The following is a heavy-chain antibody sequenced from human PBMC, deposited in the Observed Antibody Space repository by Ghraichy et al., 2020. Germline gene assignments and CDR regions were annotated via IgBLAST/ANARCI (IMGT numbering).Heavy chain of an antibody. Sequence: GGSLRLSCAASGFTSSDYYMTWIRQAPGRGLEWVSYISTSGHMISYADSVKGRFTISRDNANNSVHLQMNSLRVEDTAVCFCARKGVAGGIVAFDPWGQGTLGTVSS. J-gene: IGHJ5*02. CDR2: ISTSGHMI. V-gene: IGHV3-11*01. CDR3: ARKGVAGGIVAFDP. D-gene: IGHD3-16*02. CDR1: GFTSSDYY.